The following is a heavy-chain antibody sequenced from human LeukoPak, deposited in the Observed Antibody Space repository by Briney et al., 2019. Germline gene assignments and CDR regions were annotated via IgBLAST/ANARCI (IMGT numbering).Heavy chain of an antibody. Sequence: GASVKVSCKASGYTFTSYGISWVRQAPGQGLEWMGWISAYNGNTNYAQKLQGRVTMPTDTSTSTAYMELRSLRSDDTAVYYCARDQAHLEWDYNYYGMDVWGQGTTVTVSS. J-gene: IGHJ6*02. D-gene: IGHD3-3*01. CDR1: GYTFTSYG. CDR3: ARDQAHLEWDYNYYGMDV. CDR2: ISAYNGNT. V-gene: IGHV1-18*01.